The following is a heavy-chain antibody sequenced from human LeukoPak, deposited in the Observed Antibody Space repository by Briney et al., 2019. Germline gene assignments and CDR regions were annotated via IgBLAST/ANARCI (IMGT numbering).Heavy chain of an antibody. CDR1: GFTFSSHS. CDR3: ARGYSGYDYALDI. CDR2: ISSGSSYI. Sequence: PGGSLRLSCAASGFTFSSHSMYWVRQARGKGLEWVSSISSGSSYIYYADSVKGRFTISRDNARNSLYLQMNSLGAEDTAVYYCARGYSGYDYALDIWGQGTMVTVSS. D-gene: IGHD5-12*01. J-gene: IGHJ3*02. V-gene: IGHV3-21*01.